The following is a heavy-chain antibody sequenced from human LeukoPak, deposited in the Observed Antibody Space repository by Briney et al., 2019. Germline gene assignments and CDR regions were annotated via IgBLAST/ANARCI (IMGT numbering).Heavy chain of an antibody. V-gene: IGHV3-7*01. J-gene: IGHJ4*02. Sequence: PGGSLRLSCAASGFTFSSYWMSWVRQAPGKGLEWVADIKQDGSGKNYVDSVKGRFTISRDNAKNSMYLQMNTLRVEDTAVYYCASQPAVIDLDYWGQGTLVTVSS. D-gene: IGHD2-21*01. CDR3: ASQPAVIDLDY. CDR1: GFTFSSYW. CDR2: IKQDGSGK.